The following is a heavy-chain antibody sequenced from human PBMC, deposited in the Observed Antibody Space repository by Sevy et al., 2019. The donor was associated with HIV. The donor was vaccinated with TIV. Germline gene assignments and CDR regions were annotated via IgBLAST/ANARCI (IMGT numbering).Heavy chain of an antibody. J-gene: IGHJ4*02. D-gene: IGHD2-2*02. CDR3: AKDFRTHFNSVVPAAILDY. Sequence: GGSLRLSCAASGFTFSSYAMSWVRQAPGKGLEWVSTISDGSDSTYYADSVKGRFTISRDNSTNMLYLQMNTLRAEDTAVYYCAKDFRTHFNSVVPAAILDYWGLGTLVTVSS. CDR1: GFTFSSYA. CDR2: ISDGSDST. V-gene: IGHV3-23*01.